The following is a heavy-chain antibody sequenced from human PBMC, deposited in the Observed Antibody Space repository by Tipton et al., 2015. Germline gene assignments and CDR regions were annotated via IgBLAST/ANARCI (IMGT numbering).Heavy chain of an antibody. CDR2: IYYSGST. J-gene: IGHJ6*02. V-gene: IGHV4-61*01. CDR3: ARDLEHGMDV. CDR1: GYSISSGYY. Sequence: TLSLTCDVSGYSISSGYYWGWIRQPPGKGLEWIGYIYYSGSTNYNPSLKSRVTISVDTSKNQFSLKLSSVTAADTAVYYCARDLEHGMDVWGQGTTVTVS.